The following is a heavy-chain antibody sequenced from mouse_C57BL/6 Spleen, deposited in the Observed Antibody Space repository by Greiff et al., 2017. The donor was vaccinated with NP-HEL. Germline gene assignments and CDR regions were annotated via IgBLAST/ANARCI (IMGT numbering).Heavy chain of an antibody. CDR1: GYTFTSYW. CDR3: ARSRDYYGSSYDFDY. J-gene: IGHJ2*01. D-gene: IGHD1-1*01. V-gene: IGHV1-69*01. Sequence: QVQLQQPGAELVMPGASVKLSCKASGYTFTSYWMHWVKQRPGQGLEWIGEIDPSDSYTNYNQKFKGKSTLTVDKSSSTAYMQLSSLTSEDSAVYYCARSRDYYGSSYDFDYWGQGTTLTVSS. CDR2: IDPSDSYT.